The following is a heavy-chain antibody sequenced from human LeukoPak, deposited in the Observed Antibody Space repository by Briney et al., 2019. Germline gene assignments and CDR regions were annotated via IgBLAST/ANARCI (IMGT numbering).Heavy chain of an antibody. Sequence: ASVKVSFTASGNTFTSFDINWVRQASGQGLEWMGWMNPHSGKSGFAQKFQGRVTLTRNTSISTAYMELSSLRSEDSAIYYCARRNRAYWYFDLWGRGTPVTVSS. V-gene: IGHV1-8*01. CDR2: MNPHSGKS. J-gene: IGHJ2*01. CDR3: ARRNRAYWYFDL. D-gene: IGHD1-14*01. CDR1: GNTFTSFD.